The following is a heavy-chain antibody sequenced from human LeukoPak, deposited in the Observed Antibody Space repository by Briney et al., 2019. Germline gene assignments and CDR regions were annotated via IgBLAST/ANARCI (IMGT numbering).Heavy chain of an antibody. V-gene: IGHV3-7*01. CDR3: ARALGRLQPYYYHYGLDV. CDR1: GFTFSNYW. CDR2: IKQDGNEK. Sequence: GGSLRLSCAASGFTFSNYWMSWVRQAPGKGLEWVANIKQDGNEKYYVDSVKGRFTISRDNAKNSLYLQMDSLRADDTAVYYCARALGRLQPYYYHYGLDVWGQGTTVTVSS. J-gene: IGHJ6*02. D-gene: IGHD5-24*01.